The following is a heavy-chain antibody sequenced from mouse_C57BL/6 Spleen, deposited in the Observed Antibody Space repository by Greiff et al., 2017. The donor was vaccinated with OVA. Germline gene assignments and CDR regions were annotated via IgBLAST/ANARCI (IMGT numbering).Heavy chain of an antibody. Sequence: VQLQQSGAELARPGASVKMSCKASGYTFTSYTMHWVKQRPGQGLEWIGYINPSSGYTKYNQKFKDKATLTADKSSSTAYMQLSSLTSEDSAVYYCAREHYEYGYFDVWGTGTTVTVSS. J-gene: IGHJ1*03. V-gene: IGHV1-4*01. CDR2: INPSSGYT. D-gene: IGHD2-4*01. CDR3: AREHYEYGYFDV. CDR1: GYTFTSYT.